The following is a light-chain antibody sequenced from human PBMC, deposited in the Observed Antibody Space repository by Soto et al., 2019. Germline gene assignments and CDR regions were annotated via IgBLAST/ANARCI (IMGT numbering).Light chain of an antibody. Sequence: DIQVTQSPSTLSASVGDTVTVTWRASQSVSGWLAWYQQKLGEAPKPVIYDASALQRGVPSTFSGSGAGTKFTLTIASLQPDDVETDYCQQYETFSGTFGPGTKVDNK. CDR2: DAS. CDR3: QQYETFSGT. J-gene: IGKJ1*01. V-gene: IGKV1-5*01. CDR1: QSVSGW.